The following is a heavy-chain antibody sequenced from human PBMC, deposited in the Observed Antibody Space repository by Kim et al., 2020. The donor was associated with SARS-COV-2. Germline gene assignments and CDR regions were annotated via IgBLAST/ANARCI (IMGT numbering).Heavy chain of an antibody. CDR1: GFTFDSYN. V-gene: IGHV3-48*02. CDR2: ITTGSSLI. CDR3: AREGFGGSQPWFDY. Sequence: GGSLRLYCAASGFTFDSYNMNWVRQAPGKGLEWISYITTGSSLIYYADSVKGRFTISRDNAENSLYLQMNSLRDEDTAVYYCAREGFGGSQPWFDYWGQGTLVTVSS. J-gene: IGHJ4*02. D-gene: IGHD1-26*01.